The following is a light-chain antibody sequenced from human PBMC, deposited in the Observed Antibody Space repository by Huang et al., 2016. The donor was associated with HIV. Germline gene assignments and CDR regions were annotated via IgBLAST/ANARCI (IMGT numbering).Light chain of an antibody. CDR2: GVS. J-gene: IGKJ4*01. CDR1: HNIDTW. Sequence: DIQMTQTPSSVSASVGDRVIITCRASHNIDTWLAWYQQKPGKAPKLIIFGVSTLQSGVPSRFSGSGSGTDFTLTISSLQPEDFATYYCQQAKSFSLTFGGGTKVEIK. V-gene: IGKV1-12*01. CDR3: QQAKSFSLT.